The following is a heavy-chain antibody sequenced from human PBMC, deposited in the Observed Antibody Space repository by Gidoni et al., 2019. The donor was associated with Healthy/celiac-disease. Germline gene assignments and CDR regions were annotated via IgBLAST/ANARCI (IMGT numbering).Heavy chain of an antibody. CDR3: ARDIQVHP. D-gene: IGHD5-18*01. CDR2: ISSSVRTI. CDR1: GFTFSDYY. V-gene: IGHV3-11*01. J-gene: IGHJ5*02. Sequence: QVQLVESGGGLVKTGGSVRLACGASGFTFSDYYMSWIRQAPGKGLAWVSYISSSVRTISSAASVKGRFTISRDNATNSLYLQMTSLSAEDTAVYYCARDIQVHPWGQGTLVTVSS.